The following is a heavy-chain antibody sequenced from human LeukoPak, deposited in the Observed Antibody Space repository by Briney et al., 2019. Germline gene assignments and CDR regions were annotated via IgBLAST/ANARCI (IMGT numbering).Heavy chain of an antibody. V-gene: IGHV3-23*01. CDR1: GFTFSSYA. D-gene: IGHD2-2*01. J-gene: IGHJ3*02. CDR3: AKREDIVVVPAARNRDAFDI. CDR2: ISGSGGST. Sequence: PGGSLRLSCAASGFTFSSYAMSWVRQAPGKGLEWVSAISGSGGSTYYADSVKGRFTISRDNSKDTLYLQMNSLRAEDTAVYYRAKREDIVVVPAARNRDAFDIWGQGTMVTVSS.